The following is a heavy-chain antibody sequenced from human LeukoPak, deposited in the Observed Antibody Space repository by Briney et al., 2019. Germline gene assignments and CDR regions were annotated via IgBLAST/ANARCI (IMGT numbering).Heavy chain of an antibody. D-gene: IGHD3-10*01. Sequence: SETLSLTCTVSGYSISSGYYWGWIRQPPGKGLEWIGSIYHSGSTNYNPSLKSRVTISVDTSKNQFSLKLSSVTAADTAVYYCARQSSGSYFDYWGQGTLVTVSS. CDR1: GYSISSGYY. V-gene: IGHV4-38-2*02. CDR2: IYHSGST. CDR3: ARQSSGSYFDY. J-gene: IGHJ4*02.